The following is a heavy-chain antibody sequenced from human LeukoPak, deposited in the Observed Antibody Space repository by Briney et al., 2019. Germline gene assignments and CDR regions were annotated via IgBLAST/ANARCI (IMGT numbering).Heavy chain of an antibody. J-gene: IGHJ6*03. V-gene: IGHV1-69*05. CDR2: IIPIFGTA. D-gene: IGHD1-26*01. CDR3: ARVAHGRRFSYYYYMDV. CDR1: GGTFSSYA. Sequence: SVKVSCKASGGTFSSYAISWVRQAPGQGLEWMGGIIPIFGTANYAQKFQGRVTITTDESTSTAYVELSSLRSEDTAVYYCARVAHGRRFSYYYYMDVWGKGTTVTVSS.